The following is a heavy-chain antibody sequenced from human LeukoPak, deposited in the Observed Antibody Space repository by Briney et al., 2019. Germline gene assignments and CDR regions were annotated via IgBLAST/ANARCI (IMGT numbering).Heavy chain of an antibody. V-gene: IGHV3-23*01. CDR1: GFTFSSYA. CDR3: AKAQVVTPFFDY. D-gene: IGHD4-23*01. CDR2: ISGSGGST. J-gene: IGHJ4*02. Sequence: PGGSLRLSCAASGFTFSSYAMSWVRQAPGKGLEWVSAISGSGGSTYYADSVKGRFTISRDNSKNTPYLQMNSLRAEDTAVYYCAKAQVVTPFFDYWGQGTLVTVSS.